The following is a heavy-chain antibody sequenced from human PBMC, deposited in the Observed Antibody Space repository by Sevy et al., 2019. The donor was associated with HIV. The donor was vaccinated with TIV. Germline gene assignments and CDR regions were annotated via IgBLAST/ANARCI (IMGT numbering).Heavy chain of an antibody. Sequence: GGSLRLSCGASGFTFNRYSMNWVRQAPGKGLEWVSYISSSGHYIQYADSVRGRFTISRDNARDSLDLQMNSLRAEDTAVYFCVRWDYSTSGNRFDPWGQGTLVTVSS. V-gene: IGHV3-21*01. CDR3: VRWDYSTSGNRFDP. CDR1: GFTFNRYS. D-gene: IGHD6-13*01. CDR2: ISSSGHYI. J-gene: IGHJ5*02.